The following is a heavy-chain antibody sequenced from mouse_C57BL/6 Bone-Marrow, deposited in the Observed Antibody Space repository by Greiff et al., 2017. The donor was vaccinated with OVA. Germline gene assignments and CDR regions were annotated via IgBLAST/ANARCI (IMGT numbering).Heavy chain of an antibody. CDR1: GIDFSRYW. CDR2: INPDSSTI. V-gene: IGHV4-1*01. J-gene: IGHJ3*01. Sequence: EVKLLESGGGLVQPGGSLKLSCAASGIDFSRYWMSWVRRAPGKGLEWIGEINPDSSTINYAPSLKDKFIITRDNAKNTLYLQMSKVRSEETALYYYERLYYGNYPAWFAYWGQGTLVTVSA. CDR3: ERLYYGNYPAWFAY. D-gene: IGHD2-1*01.